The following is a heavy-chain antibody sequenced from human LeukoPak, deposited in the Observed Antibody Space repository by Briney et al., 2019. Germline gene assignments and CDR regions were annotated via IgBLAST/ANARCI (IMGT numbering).Heavy chain of an antibody. D-gene: IGHD3-22*01. CDR1: GVSFSGYY. CDR2: INHSGST. CDR3: ASGYYDSSGYYPYYYYYGMDV. V-gene: IGHV4-34*01. Sequence: PSETLSLTCAVYGVSFSGYYWSWIRQPPGKGLEWIGEINHSGSTNYNPSLKSRVTISVDTSKNQFSLKLSSVTAADTAVYYCASGYYDSSGYYPYYYYYGMDVWGQGTTVTVSS. J-gene: IGHJ6*02.